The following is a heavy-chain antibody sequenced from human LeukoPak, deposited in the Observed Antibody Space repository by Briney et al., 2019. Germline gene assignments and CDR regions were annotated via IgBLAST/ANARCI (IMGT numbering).Heavy chain of an antibody. CDR3: ASLAAAGTRYFDY. V-gene: IGHV1-8*02. J-gene: IGHJ4*02. CDR2: MNPNSGNT. Sequence: ASVKASCKPSGYTFTGYYMHWVRQAPGQGLEWMGWMNPNSGNTGYAQKFQGRVTMTRNTSISTAYMELSSLRSEDTAVYYCASLAAAGTRYFDYWGQGTLVTVSS. D-gene: IGHD6-13*01. CDR1: GYTFTGYY.